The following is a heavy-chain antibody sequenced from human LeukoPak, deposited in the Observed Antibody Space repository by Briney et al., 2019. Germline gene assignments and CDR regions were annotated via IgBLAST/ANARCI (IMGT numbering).Heavy chain of an antibody. J-gene: IGHJ4*02. V-gene: IGHV4-34*01. CDR3: ARRNMIRGVIGSRYFDY. CDR1: GGSISSYY. Sequence: SETLSLTCTVSGGSISSYYWSWIRQPPGKGLEWIGEINHSGSTNHNPSLEGRVTISMDTSMNQFSLKLTSVTAADTAVYYCARRNMIRGVIGSRYFDYWGQGTLVTVSS. CDR2: INHSGST. D-gene: IGHD3-10*01.